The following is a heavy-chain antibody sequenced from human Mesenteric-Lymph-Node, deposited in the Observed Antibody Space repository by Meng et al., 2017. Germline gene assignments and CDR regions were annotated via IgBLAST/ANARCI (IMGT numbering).Heavy chain of an antibody. Sequence: QLQLQHAGPGLVRPSQTPSLTCAISGDRVASNSAAWNWIRQSPSRGLEWLGRTYYRSKWYNDYAVSVKSRITINPDTSKNQFSLQLNSVTPEDTAVYYCARVAVGISSFDYWGQGTLVTVSS. CDR3: ARVAVGISSFDY. V-gene: IGHV6-1*01. CDR1: GDRVASNSAA. J-gene: IGHJ4*02. CDR2: TYYRSKWYN. D-gene: IGHD1-26*01.